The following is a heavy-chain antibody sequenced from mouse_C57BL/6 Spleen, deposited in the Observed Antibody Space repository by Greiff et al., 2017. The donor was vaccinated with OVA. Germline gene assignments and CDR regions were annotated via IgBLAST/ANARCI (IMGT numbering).Heavy chain of an antibody. V-gene: IGHV14-4*01. D-gene: IGHD1-1*01. CDR1: GFNIKDDY. Sequence: VQLQQSGAELVRPGASVKLSCKASGFNIKDDYMHWVKQRPEQGLEWIGWIDPENGDTDYASKFQGKATITADTSSNTAYLQLSSLTSEDTAVYYGTTVEYDGSIDGFAYWGQGTLVTVSA. J-gene: IGHJ3*01. CDR2: IDPENGDT. CDR3: TTVEYDGSIDGFAY.